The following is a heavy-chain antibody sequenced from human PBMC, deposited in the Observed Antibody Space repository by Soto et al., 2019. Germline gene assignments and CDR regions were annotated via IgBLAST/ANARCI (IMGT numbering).Heavy chain of an antibody. Sequence: QLQLQESGPGLVKPSETLSLTCTVSGGSISSSSYYWGWIRQPPGKGLEWIGSINYSGSTYYNPSLKSRVTISVDTSKNQFSLKLSSVTAADTAVYYCARLGRIQLVSYFDYWGQGTLVTVSS. J-gene: IGHJ4*02. CDR3: ARLGRIQLVSYFDY. CDR1: GGSISSSSYY. V-gene: IGHV4-39*01. CDR2: INYSGST. D-gene: IGHD6-6*01.